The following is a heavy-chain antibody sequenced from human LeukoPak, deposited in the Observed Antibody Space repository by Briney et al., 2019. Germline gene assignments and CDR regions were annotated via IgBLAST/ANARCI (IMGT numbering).Heavy chain of an antibody. CDR3: ARGVVTATNWFDP. CDR1: GYTFTAYY. V-gene: IGHV1-2*02. D-gene: IGHD2-21*02. CDR2: INPNSGGT. Sequence: ASVKVSCKASGYTFTAYYMHWVRHAPGQGLEWMGWINPNSGGTNYAQKFQGRVTMTRDTSISTAYMDLSGLRSDDTAVYYCARGVVTATNWFDPWGQGTLVTVSS. J-gene: IGHJ5*02.